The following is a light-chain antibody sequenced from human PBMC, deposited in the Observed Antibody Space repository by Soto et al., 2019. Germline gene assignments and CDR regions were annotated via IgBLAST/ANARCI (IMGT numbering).Light chain of an antibody. J-gene: IGKJ2*01. Sequence: DIVMTQSPDSLAVSLGERATTNCKSSQSVLYSSNNKNYLAWYQQKPGQPPKLLIYWASTRESGVPGRFSGSGSGTDFTLTISSLQAEDVAVYYCQQYYTTPYTFGQGTKLEIK. CDR1: QSVLYSSNNKNY. CDR2: WAS. V-gene: IGKV4-1*01. CDR3: QQYYTTPYT.